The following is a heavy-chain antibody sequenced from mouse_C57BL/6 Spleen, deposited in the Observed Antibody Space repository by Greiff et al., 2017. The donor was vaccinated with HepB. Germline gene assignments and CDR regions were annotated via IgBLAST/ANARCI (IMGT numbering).Heavy chain of an antibody. V-gene: IGHV1-15*01. Sequence: VKVVESGAELVRPGASVTLSCKASGYTFTDYEMHWVKQTPVHGLEWIGAIDPETGGTAYNQKFKGKAILTADKSSSTAYMELRSLTSEDSAVYYCTRDEPLDYWGQGTTLTVSS. CDR3: TRDEPLDY. J-gene: IGHJ2*01. CDR2: IDPETGGT. CDR1: GYTFTDYE.